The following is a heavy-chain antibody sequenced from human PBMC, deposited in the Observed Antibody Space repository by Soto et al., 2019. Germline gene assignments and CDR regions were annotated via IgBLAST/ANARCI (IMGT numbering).Heavy chain of an antibody. CDR2: VYSRGTT. D-gene: IGHD3-10*01. Sequence: QVLLQESGPGLVKPSETLSLTCTVSGGSISDFYWSWIRLPAGKGLEWIGRVYSRGTTYSNPSLKSRVTMSVDTSKNQFSLHVRFVTAADTAVYYCAREGYKTYYYGMDVWGQGTQVTVSS. CDR1: GGSISDFY. V-gene: IGHV4-4*07. CDR3: AREGYKTYYYGMDV. J-gene: IGHJ6*02.